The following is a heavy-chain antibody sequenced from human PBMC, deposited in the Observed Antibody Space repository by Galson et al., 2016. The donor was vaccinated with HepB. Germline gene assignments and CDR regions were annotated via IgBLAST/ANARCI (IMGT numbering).Heavy chain of an antibody. V-gene: IGHV1-18*01. CDR1: GYTFISYG. D-gene: IGHD4-11*01. Sequence: SVKVSCKASGYTFISYGITWVRQAPGQGLEWMGWISAYNGNTEYAQKLQGRVTMTTDTSPSPAYLELRFLSSNDTAVYYCARTGLDYSDLYSFDYWGQGSLVTVSS. CDR2: ISAYNGNT. J-gene: IGHJ4*02. CDR3: ARTGLDYSDLYSFDY.